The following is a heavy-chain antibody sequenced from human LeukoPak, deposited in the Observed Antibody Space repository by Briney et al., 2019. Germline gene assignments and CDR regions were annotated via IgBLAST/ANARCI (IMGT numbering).Heavy chain of an antibody. Sequence: GASVKVSCKASGYTFTAYYMHWVRQAPGQGLEWMGWINPNSGGTNYAQKFQGRVTMTRDTSISTAYMELSRLRSDDTAVYYCARGVTRTYYYDSSGYWGSIFDYWGQGTLVTVSS. J-gene: IGHJ4*02. CDR1: GYTFTAYY. CDR2: INPNSGGT. D-gene: IGHD3-22*01. CDR3: ARGVTRTYYYDSSGYWGSIFDY. V-gene: IGHV1-2*02.